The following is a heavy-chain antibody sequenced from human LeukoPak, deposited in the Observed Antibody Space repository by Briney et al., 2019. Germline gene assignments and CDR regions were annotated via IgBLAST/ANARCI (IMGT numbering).Heavy chain of an antibody. D-gene: IGHD3-10*01. CDR3: ARRHGSGSFDY. Sequence: SETLSLTCTVSGGSISNSYWSWIRQPPGKGLEWIGYIYYSGGTIYNPSLKSRVTISVDTSKNQFSLKLSSVTAADTAVYYCARRHGSGSFDYWGQGTLVTVSS. CDR1: GGSISNSY. CDR2: IYYSGGT. V-gene: IGHV4-59*08. J-gene: IGHJ4*02.